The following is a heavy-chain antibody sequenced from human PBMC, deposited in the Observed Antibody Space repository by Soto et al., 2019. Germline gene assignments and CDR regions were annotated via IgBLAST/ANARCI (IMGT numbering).Heavy chain of an antibody. D-gene: IGHD3-9*01. V-gene: IGHV1-18*01. CDR1: GATFTSYG. Sequence: QVQLVQSGAEVKEPGASVKVSCKASGATFTSYGFNWVRQAPGQGLEWMGWISGYNGDTHYAQNFQVRVTMTIDTSTGPADMELRSLRSDDTAVYYCARGTIDGLVALDYWGQGTLVTVSS. J-gene: IGHJ4*02. CDR3: ARGTIDGLVALDY. CDR2: ISGYNGDT.